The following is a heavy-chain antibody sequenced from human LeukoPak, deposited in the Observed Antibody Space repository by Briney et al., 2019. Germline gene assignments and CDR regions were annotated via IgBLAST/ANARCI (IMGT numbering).Heavy chain of an antibody. Sequence: ASVKVSCKASGYTFTSYGISWVRQAPGQGLEWMGWINPNSGGTNYAQKFQGRVTMTRDTSISTAYMELSRLRSDDTAVYYCARARVGAVAGFNYYYYYYYMDVWGKGTTVTVSS. CDR2: INPNSGGT. CDR1: GYTFTSYG. CDR3: ARARVGAVAGFNYYYYYYYMDV. J-gene: IGHJ6*03. D-gene: IGHD6-19*01. V-gene: IGHV1-2*02.